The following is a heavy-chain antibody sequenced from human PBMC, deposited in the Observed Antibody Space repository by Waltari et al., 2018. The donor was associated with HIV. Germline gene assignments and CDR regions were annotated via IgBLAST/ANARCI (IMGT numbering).Heavy chain of an antibody. CDR2: INYGGTA. Sequence: EVQLAESGGGLVKPGESLRLSCAAFGFTFTHGWLHWFRQAPGKGLEWLGLINYGGTAEYAAPVRGRFTISRDDSKNTLYLQMNSLKIEDTAVYYCTTGFGGYDDGFDFWGQGTMVTVSS. J-gene: IGHJ3*01. CDR3: TTGFGGYDDGFDF. CDR1: GFTFTHGW. D-gene: IGHD5-12*01. V-gene: IGHV3-15*01.